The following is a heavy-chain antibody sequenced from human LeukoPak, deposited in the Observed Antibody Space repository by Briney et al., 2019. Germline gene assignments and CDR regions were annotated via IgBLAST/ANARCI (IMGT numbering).Heavy chain of an antibody. V-gene: IGHV4-59*12. CDR3: ARDHVTEGYFDY. CDR2: IYYSGST. J-gene: IGHJ4*02. D-gene: IGHD3-16*01. Sequence: PSETLSLTCTVSGGSISSYYWSWIRQPPGKGLEWIGYIYYSGSTNYNPSLKSRVTISVDTSKNQFSLKLSSVTAADTAVYYCARDHVTEGYFDYWGQGTLVTVSS. CDR1: GGSISSYY.